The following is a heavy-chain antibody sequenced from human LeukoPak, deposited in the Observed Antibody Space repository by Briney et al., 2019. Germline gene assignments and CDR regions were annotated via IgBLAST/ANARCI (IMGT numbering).Heavy chain of an antibody. J-gene: IGHJ4*02. CDR3: ARGGGIAAQTYYFDY. D-gene: IGHD6-13*01. Sequence: SETLSLTCAVYGGSFSGYYWSRIRQPPGKGLEWIGEINHSGSTNYNPSLKSRVTISVDTSKNQFSLKLSSVTAADTAVYYCARGGGIAAQTYYFDYWGQGTLVTVSS. CDR1: GGSFSGYY. CDR2: INHSGST. V-gene: IGHV4-34*01.